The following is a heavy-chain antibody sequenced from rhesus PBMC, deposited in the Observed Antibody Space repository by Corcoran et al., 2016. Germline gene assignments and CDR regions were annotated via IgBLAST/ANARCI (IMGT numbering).Heavy chain of an antibody. CDR1: GYSISIGSC. Sequence: QVQLQESGPGLVKPSETLSLTCAVSGYSISIGSCWGWIRQPPGKGLEYIGYISGSSGSTYYNPSLKSRVTISKDTSKNQFSLKLSSVTAADTADYYCVRDRSNGWYEAFAFWGQGLRVTVSS. CDR2: ISGSSGST. V-gene: IGHV4-99*02. D-gene: IGHD6-31*01. J-gene: IGHJ3*01. CDR3: VRDRSNGWYEAFAF.